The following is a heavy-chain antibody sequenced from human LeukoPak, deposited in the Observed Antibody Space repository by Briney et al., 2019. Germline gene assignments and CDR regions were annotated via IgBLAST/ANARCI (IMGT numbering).Heavy chain of an antibody. CDR3: ARGKGYSNWFDP. Sequence: SETLSLTCTVSGGSISSGNYYWSWIRQPPGKGLEWIGYIYYSGSTYYNTSLKSRVTISVDTSKNQFSLKLSSVTAADTAVYYCARGKGYSNWFDPWGQGTLVTVSS. CDR1: GGSISSGNYY. V-gene: IGHV4-30-4*08. J-gene: IGHJ5*02. D-gene: IGHD3-22*01. CDR2: IYYSGST.